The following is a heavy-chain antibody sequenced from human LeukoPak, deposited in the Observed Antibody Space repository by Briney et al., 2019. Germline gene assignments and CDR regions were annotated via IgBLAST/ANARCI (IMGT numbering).Heavy chain of an antibody. CDR2: IYYSGST. CDR3: AREGPSGSGSYYTDYFDC. Sequence: SETLSLTCTVSGGSISHYYWSWIRQPPGKGLEWIGYIYYSGSTNYNPSLKSRVTISVDTSKNQFSLKLSSVTAADTAVYYCAREGPSGSGSYYTDYFDCWGQGTLVTVSS. V-gene: IGHV4-59*12. D-gene: IGHD3-10*01. CDR1: GGSISHYY. J-gene: IGHJ4*02.